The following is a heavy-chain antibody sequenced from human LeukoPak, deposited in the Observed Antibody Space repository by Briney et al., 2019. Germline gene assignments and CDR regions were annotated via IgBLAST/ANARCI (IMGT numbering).Heavy chain of an antibody. CDR3: ASAAMVRGVDEYYFDY. J-gene: IGHJ4*02. CDR1: GGSISSYY. CDR2: IYYSGST. V-gene: IGHV4-59*01. D-gene: IGHD3-10*01. Sequence: SETLSLTCTVSGGSISSYYWSWIRQPPGKGLEWIGYIYYSGSTNYNPSLKSRVTISVDTSKNQFSLKLSSVTAADTAVYYCASAAMVRGVDEYYFDYWGQGTLATVSS.